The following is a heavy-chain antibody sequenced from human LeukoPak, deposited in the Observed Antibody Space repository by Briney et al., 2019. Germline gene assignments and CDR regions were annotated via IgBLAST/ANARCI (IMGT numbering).Heavy chain of an antibody. CDR1: GGSFSGYY. D-gene: IGHD3-22*01. CDR3: ARQGPTYYYDSSGYSYWFDP. Sequence: SGTLSLTCAVYGGSFSGYYWTWIRQPPGKGLEWIGEINHGGSANYNPSLKSRVTISVDTSKNQFSLKLSSVTAADTAVYYCARQGPTYYYDSSGYSYWFDPWGQGTLVTVSS. V-gene: IGHV4-34*01. J-gene: IGHJ5*02. CDR2: INHGGSA.